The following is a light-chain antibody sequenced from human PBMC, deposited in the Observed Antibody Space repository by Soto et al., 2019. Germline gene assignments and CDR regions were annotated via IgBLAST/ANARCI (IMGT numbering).Light chain of an antibody. Sequence: QSALTQPPSASGTPGQRVTISCSGSNSNIGRNTVSWYQQVPGTAPKSLIYSDDQRPSGVPDRISGSRSGTSASLAISGLQSGDEAEYYCAAWDDTLRARVFGGGTQLTVL. CDR2: SDD. V-gene: IGLV1-44*01. CDR1: NSNIGRNT. CDR3: AAWDDTLRARV. J-gene: IGLJ2*01.